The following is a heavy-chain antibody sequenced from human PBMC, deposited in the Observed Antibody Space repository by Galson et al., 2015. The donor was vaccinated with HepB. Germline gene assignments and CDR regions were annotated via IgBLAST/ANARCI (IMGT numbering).Heavy chain of an antibody. D-gene: IGHD5-24*01. CDR1: GFTVSSNY. V-gene: IGHV3-30*18. Sequence: SLRLSCAASGFTVSSNYMSWVRQAPGKGLEWVAGISNDGSNKYHADSVKGRFTISRDNSKNTLYLQMNSLRGEDAAVYYCTKVDGYIDVPHFDYWGQGTLVTVSS. CDR2: ISNDGSNK. J-gene: IGHJ4*02. CDR3: TKVDGYIDVPHFDY.